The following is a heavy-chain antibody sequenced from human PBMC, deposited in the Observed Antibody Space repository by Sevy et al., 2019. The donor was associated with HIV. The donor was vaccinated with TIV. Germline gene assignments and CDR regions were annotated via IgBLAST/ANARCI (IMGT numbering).Heavy chain of an antibody. D-gene: IGHD4-17*01. CDR3: ATDLEFYDYGDYGPAFMPDY. Sequence: GGSLRFSCAASGFTFSTYGMHWVRQAPGKGLEWVAVIWFDGSNTYYADSVKGRFTISRDIAKNTLHLQMNSLRAEDTAVYYCATDLEFYDYGDYGPAFMPDYWGQGTLVTVSS. V-gene: IGHV3-33*01. CDR2: IWFDGSNT. CDR1: GFTFSTYG. J-gene: IGHJ4*02.